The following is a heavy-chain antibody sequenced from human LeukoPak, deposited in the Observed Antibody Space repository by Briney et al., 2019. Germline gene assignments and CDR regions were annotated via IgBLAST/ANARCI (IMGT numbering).Heavy chain of an antibody. V-gene: IGHV3-7*02. J-gene: IGHJ3*02. CDR1: GFTLSSYW. CDR2: IKEDGSDN. Sequence: GGSLSLSCAASGFTLSSYWMTWVRQAPGKGLEWVANIKEDGSDNDYVDSVRGRFTISKDNARNSLYLQINRLRAEDTAVYYCARTVSGAFDIWGQGTMVTVSS. CDR3: ARTVSGAFDI. D-gene: IGHD2-8*02.